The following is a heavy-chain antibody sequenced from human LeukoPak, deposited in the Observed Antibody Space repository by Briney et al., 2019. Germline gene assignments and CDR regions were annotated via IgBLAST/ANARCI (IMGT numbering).Heavy chain of an antibody. Sequence: SETLSLTCTVSGGSISSETYYWTWVRQPAGKGLEWIGRIYSSGSTSYNPSLKSRVTISVDTSKNQFSLELNSVTASDTAVYYCARGGRGFDPWGQGTLVTVSS. CDR3: ARGGRGFDP. CDR2: IYSSGST. CDR1: GGSISSETYY. J-gene: IGHJ5*02. V-gene: IGHV4-61*02.